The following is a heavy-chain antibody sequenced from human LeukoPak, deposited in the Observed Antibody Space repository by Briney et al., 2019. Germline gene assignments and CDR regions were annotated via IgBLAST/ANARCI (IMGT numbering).Heavy chain of an antibody. V-gene: IGHV4-39*07. CDR3: ARGRIAAAEPLYFDY. CDR2: IYYSGST. CDR1: GGSISSSSYY. J-gene: IGHJ4*02. D-gene: IGHD6-13*01. Sequence: SETLSLTCTVSGGSISSSSYYWGWIRQPPGKGLEWIGSIYYSGSTYYNPSLKSRVTISVDTSKNQFSLKLSSVTAADTAVYYCARGRIAAAEPLYFDYWGQGTLVTVSS.